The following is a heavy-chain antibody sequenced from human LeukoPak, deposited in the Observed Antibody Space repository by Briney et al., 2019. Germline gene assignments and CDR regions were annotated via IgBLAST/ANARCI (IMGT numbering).Heavy chain of an antibody. CDR3: ARDDKWGFDY. CDR1: GGHFSSYS. D-gene: IGHD1-26*01. Sequence: PAMSLSLSCTVSGGHFSSYSMNWIRQAAGKGLEWISYFDDRNGAASTPYADSVNGRFIISRDAAKNSLLLQMNSLTAEDTAVYYCARDDKWGFDYWGQGTLVTVSS. CDR2: FDDRNGAAST. V-gene: IGHV3-48*04. J-gene: IGHJ4*02.